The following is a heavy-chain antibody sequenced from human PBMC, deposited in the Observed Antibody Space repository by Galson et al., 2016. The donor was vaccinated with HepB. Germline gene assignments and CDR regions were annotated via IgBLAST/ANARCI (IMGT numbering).Heavy chain of an antibody. CDR2: ISWNSGSI. Sequence: SLRLSCATSGLKFDDFAMHWVRQAPGKGLEWVSGISWNSGSIGYEDSVKGRFTTTRDNTKRSLYLQMNSLRPEDTALYYCAKDWGSGYNGNYNYYSAMDVWGQGTTVTVS. CDR1: GLKFDDFA. D-gene: IGHD5-24*01. CDR3: AKDWGSGYNGNYNYYSAMDV. J-gene: IGHJ6*02. V-gene: IGHV3-9*01.